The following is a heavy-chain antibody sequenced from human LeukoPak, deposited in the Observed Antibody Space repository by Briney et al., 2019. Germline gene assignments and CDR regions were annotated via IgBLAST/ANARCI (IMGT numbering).Heavy chain of an antibody. CDR3: AKNQGSTSFYGMDV. Sequence: GGSLRLSCAASGFTFSTYAMSWVRQAPGKGLEWVSATSGSGGSIYYADSVKGRFTISRDNSKNTLYLQMNSLRAEDTAVYYCAKNQGSTSFYGMDVWGQGTTVTVSS. J-gene: IGHJ6*02. D-gene: IGHD2-2*01. CDR2: TSGSGGSI. V-gene: IGHV3-23*01. CDR1: GFTFSTYA.